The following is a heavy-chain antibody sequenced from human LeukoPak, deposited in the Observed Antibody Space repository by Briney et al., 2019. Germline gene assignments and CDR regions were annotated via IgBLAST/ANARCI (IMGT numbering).Heavy chain of an antibody. CDR3: ARTTYYYDSSAYYFDY. J-gene: IGHJ4*02. Sequence: GGSLRLSCAASGFIVSTNYMSWVRQAPGKGLGWVSVIYSGGSTYYADSVKGRFTISRHNSKNTLYLQVNSLKTEDTAVYYCARTTYYYDSSAYYFDYWGQGTLVTVSS. CDR2: IYSGGST. D-gene: IGHD3-22*01. CDR1: GFIVSTNY. V-gene: IGHV3-53*04.